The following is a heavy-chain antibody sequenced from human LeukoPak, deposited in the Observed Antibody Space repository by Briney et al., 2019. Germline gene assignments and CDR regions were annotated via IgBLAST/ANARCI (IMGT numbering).Heavy chain of an antibody. D-gene: IGHD6-13*01. CDR3: AREGSSSWIDY. CDR2: IYYSGST. CDR1: GFTFSSYS. V-gene: IGHV4-39*07. Sequence: AGGSLRLSCAASGFTFSSYSMNWVRQPPGKGLEWIGSIYYSGSTYYNPSLKSRVTISVDTSKNQFSLKLSSVTAADTAVYYCAREGSSSWIDYWGQGTLVTVSS. J-gene: IGHJ4*02.